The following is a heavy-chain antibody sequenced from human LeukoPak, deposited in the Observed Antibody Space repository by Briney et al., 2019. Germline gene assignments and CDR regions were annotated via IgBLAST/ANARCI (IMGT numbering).Heavy chain of an antibody. D-gene: IGHD1-26*01. CDR3: ARASGHYYYYYMDV. Sequence: ASVKVSCEASGYTFTSYGISWVRQAPGQGLEWMGWISAYNGNTNYAQKLQGRVTMTTDTSTSTAYMELRSLRSDDTAVYYCARASGHYYYYYMDVWAKGTTVTISS. CDR1: GYTFTSYG. J-gene: IGHJ6*03. V-gene: IGHV1-18*01. CDR2: ISAYNGNT.